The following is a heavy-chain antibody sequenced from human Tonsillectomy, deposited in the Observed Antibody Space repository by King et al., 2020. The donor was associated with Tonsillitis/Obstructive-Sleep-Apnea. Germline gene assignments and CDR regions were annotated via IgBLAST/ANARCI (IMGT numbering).Heavy chain of an antibody. CDR2: ISYDGSNK. J-gene: IGHJ4*02. CDR3: ARDPRKPGSKLGIHFDY. V-gene: IGHV3-30*04. D-gene: IGHD7-27*01. CDR1: GFTFSRYA. Sequence: QLVQSGGGVVQPGRSLRLSCAASGFTFSRYAMHWVRQAPGKGLEWVAVISYDGSNKYYADSVKGRFTISRDNSKNTLYLQMNSLRAEDTAVYYCARDPRKPGSKLGIHFDYWGQGTLVTVSS.